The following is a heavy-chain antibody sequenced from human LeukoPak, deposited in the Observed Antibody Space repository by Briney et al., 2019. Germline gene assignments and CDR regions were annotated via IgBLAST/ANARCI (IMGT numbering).Heavy chain of an antibody. Sequence: HPGGSLRLXCAASGFTFSSYAMRWVRQAPGKGLEWVSAISGGGGSTYYADSVKGRFTISRDNSKNTLYLQMNSLRAEDTAVYYCAKGLGFGDFPYYYYYYMDVWGKGTTVTVSS. CDR2: ISGGGGST. V-gene: IGHV3-23*01. CDR1: GFTFSSYA. D-gene: IGHD3-10*01. J-gene: IGHJ6*03. CDR3: AKGLGFGDFPYYYYYYMDV.